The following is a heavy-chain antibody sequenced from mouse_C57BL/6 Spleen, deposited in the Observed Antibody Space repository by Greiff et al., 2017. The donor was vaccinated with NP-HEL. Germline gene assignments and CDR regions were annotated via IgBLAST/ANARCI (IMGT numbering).Heavy chain of an antibody. D-gene: IGHD1-1*01. J-gene: IGHJ2*01. CDR3: ARDDRTGYYCDY. CDR1: GFTFSSYA. Sequence: EVQGVESGGGLVKPGGSLKLSCAASGFTFSSYAMSWVRQTPEKRLEWVATISDGGSYTYYPDNVKGRFPISRDNAKNNLYLQMSHLKSEDTALYYCARDDRTGYYCDYWGQGTTLTVSS. CDR2: ISDGGSYT. V-gene: IGHV5-4*01.